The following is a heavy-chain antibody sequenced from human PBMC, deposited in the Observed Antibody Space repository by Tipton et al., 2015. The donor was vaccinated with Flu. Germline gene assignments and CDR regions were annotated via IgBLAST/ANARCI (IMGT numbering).Heavy chain of an antibody. V-gene: IGHV4-34*01. CDR2: INHSGSA. CDR1: GASFSNYY. D-gene: IGHD6-19*01. J-gene: IGHJ5*02. CDR3: ARSIAVSGKFDP. Sequence: AGLVKPSETLSLTCIVYGASFSNYYWSWIRQPPGKALEWIGEINHSGSANYNPSLKTRVTISVDASKNQFSLMLSSVTAADTAVYYCARSIAVSGKFDPWGQGTLVTVSS.